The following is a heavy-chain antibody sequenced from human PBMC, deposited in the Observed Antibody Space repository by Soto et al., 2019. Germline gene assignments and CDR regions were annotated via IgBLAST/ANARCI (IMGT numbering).Heavy chain of an antibody. CDR1: GYSFISYA. J-gene: IGHJ6*02. Sequence: SVKVSCKASGYSFISYAIHWVRQAPGQRLEWMGWINAGNGDTKYSQNFQGRVTITRDTSASTAYMELSSLRSEDTAVFYCARGGIVSTHYYYYGMDVWGQGTTVTVSS. V-gene: IGHV1-3*01. CDR2: INAGNGDT. CDR3: ARGGIVSTHYYYYGMDV. D-gene: IGHD5-12*01.